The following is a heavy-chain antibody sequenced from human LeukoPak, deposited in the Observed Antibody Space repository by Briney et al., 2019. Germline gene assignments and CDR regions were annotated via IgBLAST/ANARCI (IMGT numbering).Heavy chain of an antibody. CDR3: ARENYDSSGYNPFDY. CDR1: GFTFSSYW. V-gene: IGHV3-74*01. Sequence: GGSLRLSCAASGFTFSSYWMHWVRQAPGKGLVWVSRINSDGSSTSYADSVKGRFTISRDNAKNSLYLQMNSLRAEDTAVYYCARENYDSSGYNPFDYWGQGTLVTVSS. CDR2: INSDGSST. J-gene: IGHJ4*02. D-gene: IGHD3-22*01.